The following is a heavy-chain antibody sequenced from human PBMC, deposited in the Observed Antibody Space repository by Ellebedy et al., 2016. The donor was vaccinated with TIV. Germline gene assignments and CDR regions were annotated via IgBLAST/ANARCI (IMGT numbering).Heavy chain of an antibody. V-gene: IGHV3-20*04. CDR1: GFTFGDYG. J-gene: IGHJ3*02. D-gene: IGHD3-22*01. Sequence: PGGSLRLSCAASGFTFGDYGMSWVRQVPGKGLEWVSGINWNGDSTGYAESVKGRFTISRDNAKNSLYMQMNSLRAEDTALYYCAREHDSIISGGFDMWGQGTMVSVSS. CDR3: AREHDSIISGGFDM. CDR2: INWNGDST.